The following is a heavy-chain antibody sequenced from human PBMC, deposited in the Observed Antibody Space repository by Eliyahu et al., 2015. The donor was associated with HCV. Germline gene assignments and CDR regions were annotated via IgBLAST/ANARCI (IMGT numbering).Heavy chain of an antibody. D-gene: IGHD4-11*01. V-gene: IGHV3-7*01. CDR1: GFXFSXXW. CDR3: AREGPRTTGNDAFDI. CDR2: XKEDGSET. Sequence: EVHLVESGGDLVQPGGSLRLSCAASGFXFSXXWMTWVRQAPGRGXGGVATXKEDGSETYYVDXVRGRFTISRDNAKNSLHLQMNSLRAEDTAVYYCAREGPRTTGNDAFDIWGQGTTVTVSS. J-gene: IGHJ3*02.